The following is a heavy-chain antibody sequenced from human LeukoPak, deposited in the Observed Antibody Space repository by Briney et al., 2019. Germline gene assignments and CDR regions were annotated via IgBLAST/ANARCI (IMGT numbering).Heavy chain of an antibody. V-gene: IGHV3-7*01. CDR1: GFTFSSYW. Sequence: GGSLRLSCAGSGFTFSSYWMTWVRQAPGKGLEWVANINQDGSEKYCVDSVKGRFSISRDNTKNSVYLQMNSLRAEDTAVYFYASAIAAADAYWGQGTLVTVSS. J-gene: IGHJ4*02. CDR2: INQDGSEK. CDR3: ASAIAAADAY. D-gene: IGHD6-13*01.